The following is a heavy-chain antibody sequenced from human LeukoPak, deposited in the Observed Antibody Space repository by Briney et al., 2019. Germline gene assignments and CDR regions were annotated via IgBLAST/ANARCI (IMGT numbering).Heavy chain of an antibody. V-gene: IGHV3-49*04. D-gene: IGHD3-3*01. CDR1: GFTFGDYV. CDR3: SRGFAAM. CDR2: IRTRSDGGTA. Sequence: GGSLRLSCTGSGFTFGDYVLSWVRQAPGEGLEWVGFIRTRSDGGTAEHAASVKVRISISRDDSKSIAYLQINSLKTEDTAVYYCSRGFAAMWGPGTMVTVSS. J-gene: IGHJ3*02.